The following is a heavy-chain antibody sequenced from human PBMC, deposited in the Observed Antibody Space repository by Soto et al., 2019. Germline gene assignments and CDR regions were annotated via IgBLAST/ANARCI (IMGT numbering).Heavy chain of an antibody. J-gene: IGHJ4*02. CDR1: GGTFSSYA. CDR3: TREQWKAKTSQNTFDY. D-gene: IGHD6-19*01. CDR2: IIPIFGTA. Sequence: QVQLVQSGAEVKKPGSSVKVSCKASGGTFSSYAISWVRQAPGQGLEWMGGIIPIFGTANYAQKFQGRVTITADESTSTAYMELRSLRSEDTAVYYCTREQWKAKTSQNTFDYWGQGTLVTVSS. V-gene: IGHV1-69*01.